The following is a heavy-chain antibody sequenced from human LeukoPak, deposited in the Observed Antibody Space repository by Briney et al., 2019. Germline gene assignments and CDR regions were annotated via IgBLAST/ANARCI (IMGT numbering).Heavy chain of an antibody. CDR3: ARGGGIAARGRGRRYFDY. V-gene: IGHV4-34*01. D-gene: IGHD6-6*01. CDR2: INHSGST. Sequence: PSETLSLTCAVYGGSFGGYYWSWIRQPPGKGLEWIGEINHSGSTNYNPSLKSRVTISVDTSKNQFSLKLSSVTAADTAVYYCARGGGIAARGRGRRYFDYWGQGTLVTVSS. CDR1: GGSFGGYY. J-gene: IGHJ4*02.